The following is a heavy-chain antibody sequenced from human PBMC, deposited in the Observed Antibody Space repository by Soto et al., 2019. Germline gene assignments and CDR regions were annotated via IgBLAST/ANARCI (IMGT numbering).Heavy chain of an antibody. V-gene: IGHV1-18*01. Sequence: ASVKVSCKASGYTFTSYGISWVRQAPGQGLEWMGWISAYNGNTNYAQKLQGRVTMTTDTSTSTAYMELRSLRSDDTAVYYCARDPGVAGIIYYYYGMDVWGQGTTVTVSS. J-gene: IGHJ6*02. CDR1: GYTFTSYG. CDR3: ARDPGVAGIIYYYYGMDV. CDR2: ISAYNGNT. D-gene: IGHD6-19*01.